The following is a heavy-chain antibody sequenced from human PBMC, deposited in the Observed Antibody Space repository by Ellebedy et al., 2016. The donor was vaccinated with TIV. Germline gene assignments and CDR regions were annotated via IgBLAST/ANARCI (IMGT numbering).Heavy chain of an antibody. CDR1: GYTFTNYD. CDR2: MNPNSGNT. CDR3: ARGYYDSSGYYEGVVFMDY. Sequence: AASVKVSCKPSGYTFTNYDINWVRQASGQGLEWMGWMNPNSGNTGYAQKFQGRVTITADESTSTAYMELSSLRSEDTAVYYCARGYYDSSGYYEGVVFMDYWGQGTLVTVSS. V-gene: IGHV1-8*01. D-gene: IGHD3-22*01. J-gene: IGHJ4*02.